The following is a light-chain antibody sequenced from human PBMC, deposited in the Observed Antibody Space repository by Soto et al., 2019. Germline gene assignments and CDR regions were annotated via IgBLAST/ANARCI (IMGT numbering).Light chain of an antibody. J-gene: IGKJ2*01. CDR2: AAS. V-gene: IGKV1-6*01. CDR3: LQDYSYPYT. Sequence: AIQMTQSPSSLSASVGDRVTITCRASQDIKNDLGWYQQKPGRAPKLLMYAASTLHTDVPLRFSGSGSGSDFTLTISSLQPEDFATYYCLQDYSYPYTFGQGTKLEIK. CDR1: QDIKND.